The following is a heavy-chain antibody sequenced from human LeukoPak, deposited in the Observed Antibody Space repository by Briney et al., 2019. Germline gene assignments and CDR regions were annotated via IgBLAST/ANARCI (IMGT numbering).Heavy chain of an antibody. CDR2: INPNSGGT. Sequence: GASVKVSCKASGYTFTGYYMHWVRQAPGQGLEWMGRINPNSGGTNYAQKFQGRVTMTRDTSISTAYMELSRLTSDDTAVYYCAREGNIVVVPAAMGYWGQGTLVTVSS. CDR1: GYTFTGYY. J-gene: IGHJ4*02. D-gene: IGHD2-2*01. V-gene: IGHV1-2*06. CDR3: AREGNIVVVPAAMGY.